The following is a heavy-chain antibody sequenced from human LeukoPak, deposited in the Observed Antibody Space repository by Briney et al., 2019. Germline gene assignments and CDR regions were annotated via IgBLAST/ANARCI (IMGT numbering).Heavy chain of an antibody. CDR3: ARDLTSVPTR. CDR2: ISSSGNTK. Sequence: HPGGSLRLSCAGSGFTFSSDSMNWVRQAPGKGLEWVSYISSSGNTKHYVDSVKGRFTISRDNAKNSVYLQMNSLRNEDTAVYYCARDLTSVPTRWDQGTLVTVSS. CDR1: GFTFSSDS. D-gene: IGHD4-17*01. V-gene: IGHV3-48*02. J-gene: IGHJ4*02.